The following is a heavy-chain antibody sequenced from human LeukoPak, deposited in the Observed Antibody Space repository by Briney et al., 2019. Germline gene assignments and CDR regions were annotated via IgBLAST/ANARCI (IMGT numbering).Heavy chain of an antibody. CDR1: GGSISSYY. CDR3: ARPTTLKDAFDI. D-gene: IGHD1-1*01. V-gene: IGHV4-59*12. J-gene: IGHJ3*02. Sequence: PSETLSLTCTVSGGSISSYYWSWIRQPPGKGLEWIGYIYYSGSTYYNPSLKSRVTISVDTSKNQFSLKLSSVTAADTAVYYCARPTTLKDAFDIWGQGTMVTVSS. CDR2: IYYSGST.